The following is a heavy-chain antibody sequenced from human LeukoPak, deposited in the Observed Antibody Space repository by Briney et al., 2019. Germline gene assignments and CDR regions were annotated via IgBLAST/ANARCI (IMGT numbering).Heavy chain of an antibody. CDR2: IKQDGSKK. V-gene: IGHV3-7*04. Sequence: GGSLRLSCVASGFPFSGYCMTWVRQAPGKGLEWVANIKQDGSKKSYVDSVKGRFTISRDNAKNSLYLQMNSLRAEDTAIYYCTRVGYIDEGIDYWGQGTLVTVSS. CDR3: TRVGYIDEGIDY. CDR1: GFPFSGYC. D-gene: IGHD5-24*01. J-gene: IGHJ4*02.